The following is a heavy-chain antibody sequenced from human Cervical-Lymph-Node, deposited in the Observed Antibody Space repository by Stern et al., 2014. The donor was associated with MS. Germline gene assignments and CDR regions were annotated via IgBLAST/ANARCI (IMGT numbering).Heavy chain of an antibody. Sequence: QVQLQQSAPGLVNPSLTLSLTCVISGDKVSSNSAAWNWIRQSPSKGLEWLGRTYFRSKWYNEYAISGKSRITINPDTSKNQFSLHLNSVTPEDTAVYYCARARGVSSSLDLDXXGQGSLVTVSS. J-gene: IGHJ4*02. CDR1: GDKVSSNSAA. D-gene: IGHD6-6*01. CDR2: TYFRSKWYN. V-gene: IGHV6-1*01. CDR3: ARARGVSSSLDLDX.